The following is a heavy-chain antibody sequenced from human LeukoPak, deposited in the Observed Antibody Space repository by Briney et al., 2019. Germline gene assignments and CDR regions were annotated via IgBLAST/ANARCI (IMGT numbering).Heavy chain of an antibody. Sequence: ASVKVSCXTSGYTFSEFFMHWVRQAPGQGLEWMGRINPKSGGTNFAQKFQGRVTVTRDTTNSVVYMELTSLTSDDTAVYSCARGRTTTDHWGQSTLVTVSS. CDR3: ARGRTTTDH. J-gene: IGHJ4*02. D-gene: IGHD1-1*01. CDR2: INPKSGGT. V-gene: IGHV1-2*06. CDR1: GYTFSEFF.